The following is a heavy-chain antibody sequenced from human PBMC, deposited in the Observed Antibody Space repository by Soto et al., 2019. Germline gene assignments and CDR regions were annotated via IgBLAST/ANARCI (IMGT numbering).Heavy chain of an antibody. J-gene: IGHJ4*02. CDR3: ARVNPPPRVVVGHGSFDY. V-gene: IGHV4-34*01. D-gene: IGHD2-15*01. CDR1: GGSFSGYY. CDR2: INHSGST. Sequence: QVQLQQWGAGLLKPSETLSLTCAVYGGSFSGYYWSWIRQPPGKGLEWIGEINHSGSTNYNPSLRSRVTIPVDTSKTQFPLQLRSVTAADTAVYYCARVNPPPRVVVGHGSFDYWGQGNLVTVSS.